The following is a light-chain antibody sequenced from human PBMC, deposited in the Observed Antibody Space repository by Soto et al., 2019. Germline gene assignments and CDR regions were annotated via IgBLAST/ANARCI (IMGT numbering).Light chain of an antibody. J-gene: IGKJ2*01. CDR3: QQSHNAPYT. CDR2: SAS. Sequence: DIQMTQSPSSLSVSVGDRVTITCRASQNIGTSLNWYQMKLGRAPTLLIYSASTLQSGAPSRFSGGGSGTDFTLTINSLQPEDFATYSCQQSHNAPYTFGQGTMLEIK. V-gene: IGKV1-39*01. CDR1: QNIGTS.